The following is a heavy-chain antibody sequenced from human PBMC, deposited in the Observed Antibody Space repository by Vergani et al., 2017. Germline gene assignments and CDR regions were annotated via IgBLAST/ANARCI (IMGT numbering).Heavy chain of an antibody. J-gene: IGHJ3*02. D-gene: IGHD2-2*02. CDR3: ASSLRYTGAFDI. V-gene: IGHV3-9*01. CDR2: ISWNSGSI. CDR1: GFTFDDYA. Sequence: EVQLVESGGGLVQPGRSLRLSCAASGFTFDDYAMHWVRQAPGKGLEWVSGISWNSGSIGYADSVKGRFTISRDNAKNSLYLQMNSLRAEDTALYYCASSLRYTGAFDIWGQGTMVTVSS.